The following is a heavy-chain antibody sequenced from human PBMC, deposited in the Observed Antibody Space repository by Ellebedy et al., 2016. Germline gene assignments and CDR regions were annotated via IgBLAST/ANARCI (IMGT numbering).Heavy chain of an antibody. V-gene: IGHV3-11*01. CDR3: ARAAQWLIGRFDY. Sequence: GESLKISXAASGFTFSDYYMSWIRQAPGKGLEWVSYISSSGSTIYYADSVKGRFTISRDNAKNSLYLQMNSLRAEDTAVYYCARAAQWLIGRFDYWGQGTLVTVSS. CDR1: GFTFSDYY. CDR2: ISSSGSTI. J-gene: IGHJ4*02. D-gene: IGHD6-19*01.